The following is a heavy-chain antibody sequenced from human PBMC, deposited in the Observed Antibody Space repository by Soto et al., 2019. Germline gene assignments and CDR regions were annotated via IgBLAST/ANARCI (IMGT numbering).Heavy chain of an antibody. CDR3: ARDQLVVAATPVYYYYGMDV. J-gene: IGHJ6*02. Sequence: SETLSLTCTVPGRSISSYYWSWIRQPPGKGLEWIGYIYYSGSTNYNPSLKSRVTISVDTSKNQFSLKLSSVTAADTAVYYCARDQLVVAATPVYYYYGMDVWGQGTTVT. V-gene: IGHV4-59*01. CDR2: IYYSGST. D-gene: IGHD2-15*01. CDR1: GRSISSYY.